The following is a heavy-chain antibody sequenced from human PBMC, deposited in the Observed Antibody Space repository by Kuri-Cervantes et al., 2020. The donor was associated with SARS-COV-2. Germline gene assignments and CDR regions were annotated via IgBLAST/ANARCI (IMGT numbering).Heavy chain of an antibody. J-gene: IGHJ4*02. CDR3: ARDARITIFGVVIIEQVFDY. Sequence: GESLKISCTASGFTFSAFPMHWVRQAPGKGPEWVAVISYDGSNKYYADSVKGRFTISRDNSKNTLYLQMNSLRAEDTTVYYCARDARITIFGVVIIEQVFDYWGQGTLVTVSS. D-gene: IGHD3-3*01. CDR2: ISYDGSNK. V-gene: IGHV3-30-3*01. CDR1: GFTFSAFP.